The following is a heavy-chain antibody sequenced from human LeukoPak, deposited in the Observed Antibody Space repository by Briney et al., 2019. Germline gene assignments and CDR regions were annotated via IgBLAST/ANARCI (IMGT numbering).Heavy chain of an antibody. J-gene: IGHJ4*02. CDR2: IIPIFGTA. V-gene: IGHV1-69*13. CDR3: ARPDYYDSSGYYRY. CDR1: GYTFTSYA. Sequence: SVKVSCKASGYTFTSYAISWVRQAPGQGLEWMGGIIPIFGTANYAQKFQGRVTITADESTSTAYMELSSLRSEDTAVYYCARPDYYDSSGYYRYWGQGTLVTVSS. D-gene: IGHD3-22*01.